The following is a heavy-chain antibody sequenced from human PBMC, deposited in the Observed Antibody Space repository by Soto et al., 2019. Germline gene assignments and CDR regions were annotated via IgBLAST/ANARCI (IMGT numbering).Heavy chain of an antibody. CDR1: GYTFTSYY. Sequence: ASGKVSCKASGYTFTSYYMHWVRQAPAQGLEWMGIINPSGGSTSYAQKFQGRVTMTRDTSTSTVYMELSSLRSEDTAVYYCARVDTLGYSRYEYRGQGTLVTVSS. J-gene: IGHJ4*02. V-gene: IGHV1-46*01. CDR2: INPSGGST. D-gene: IGHD5-18*01. CDR3: ARVDTLGYSRYEY.